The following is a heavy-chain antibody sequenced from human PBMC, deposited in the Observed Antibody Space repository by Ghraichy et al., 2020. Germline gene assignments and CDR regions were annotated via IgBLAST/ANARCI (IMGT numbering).Heavy chain of an antibody. D-gene: IGHD3-3*01. V-gene: IGHV2-26*01. CDR1: GFSLSNARMG. CDR2: IFSNDEK. CDR3: ARINSNYDFWSGYYTGKPYYYYMDV. Sequence: SGPTLVKPTETLTLTCTVSGFSLSNARMGVSWIRQPPGKALEWLAHIFSNDEKSYSTSLKSRLTISKDTSKSQVVLTMTNMDPVDTATYYCARINSNYDFWSGYYTGKPYYYYMDVWGKGTTVTVSS. J-gene: IGHJ6*03.